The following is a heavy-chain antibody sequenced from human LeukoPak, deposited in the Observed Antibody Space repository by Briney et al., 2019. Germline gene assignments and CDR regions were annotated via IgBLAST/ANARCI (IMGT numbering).Heavy chain of an antibody. Sequence: SVKVSCKASGGTFRSYTISWVRQAPGQGLEWMGRIIPILGIANYAQKFQGRVTITADKSTSTAYMELSSLRSEDTAVYYCARAWLGDLPTHYYYYGMDVWGQGTTVTVSS. V-gene: IGHV1-69*02. D-gene: IGHD3-10*01. CDR3: ARAWLGDLPTHYYYYGMDV. J-gene: IGHJ6*02. CDR1: GGTFRSYT. CDR2: IIPILGIA.